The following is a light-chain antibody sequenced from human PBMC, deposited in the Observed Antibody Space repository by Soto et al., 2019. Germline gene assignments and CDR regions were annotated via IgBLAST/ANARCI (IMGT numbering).Light chain of an antibody. Sequence: QSVLTQPASVSGSPGQSITITCTGTSSDVGGYNYVSWYQQHPGKAPKLMIYDVSNPPSGVSNRFSGYKSGNTASLTISGLQAEDEADYYCSSDTSSSTTSVFGTGTKLNVL. CDR3: SSDTSSSTTSV. CDR1: SSDVGGYNY. V-gene: IGLV2-14*01. J-gene: IGLJ1*01. CDR2: DVS.